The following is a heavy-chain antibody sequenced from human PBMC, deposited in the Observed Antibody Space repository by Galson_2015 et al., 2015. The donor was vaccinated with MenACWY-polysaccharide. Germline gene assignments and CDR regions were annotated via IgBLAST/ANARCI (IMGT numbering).Heavy chain of an antibody. D-gene: IGHD2-8*02. V-gene: IGHV1-8*01. CDR1: GYTFTSCD. CDR3: ARTAGDFDY. J-gene: IGHJ4*02. Sequence: SVKVSCKASGYTFTSCDINWVRQATGQGLEWMGWMNPNSGQTGFAQKFQGRVTLTRNTAFSTAYMELSSLRSDDTAVYYCARTAGDFDYWGQGTLVTVSS. CDR2: MNPNSGQT.